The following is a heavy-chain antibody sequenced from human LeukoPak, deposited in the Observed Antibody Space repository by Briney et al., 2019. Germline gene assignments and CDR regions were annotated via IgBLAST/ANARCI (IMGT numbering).Heavy chain of an antibody. J-gene: IGHJ6*03. CDR2: ISSSSSYI. CDR1: GFTFSSYS. CDR3: ARANWGYYYYYYMDV. D-gene: IGHD7-27*01. V-gene: IGHV3-21*01. Sequence: GGSLRLSCAASGFTFSSYSMNWVRQAPGKGLEWVSSISSSSSYIYYADSVKGRFTISRDNAKNSLYLQMNSLRAEDTAVYYCARANWGYYYYYYMDVWGKGTTVTIS.